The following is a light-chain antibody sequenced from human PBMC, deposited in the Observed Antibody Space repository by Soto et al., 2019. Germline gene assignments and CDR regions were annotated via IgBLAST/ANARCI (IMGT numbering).Light chain of an antibody. CDR2: GAS. Sequence: EIVLTQSQGTLSLSPGERATLSCRASQSVSSNLAWYQQKPGQAPRLLIYGASTRATGIPARFSGSGSGTEFTLTISSLQSEDFAVYYCQQYNNWPPVYTFGQGTKVDIK. V-gene: IGKV3-15*01. CDR1: QSVSSN. CDR3: QQYNNWPPVYT. J-gene: IGKJ2*01.